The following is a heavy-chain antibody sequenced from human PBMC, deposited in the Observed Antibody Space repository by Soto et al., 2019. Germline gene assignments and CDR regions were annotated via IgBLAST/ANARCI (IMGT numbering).Heavy chain of an antibody. V-gene: IGHV3-11*01. D-gene: IGHD2-2*01. CDR2: ISSSGSTI. CDR1: GFTFSDYY. CDR3: ARPTRKYQLPIGNNWFDP. J-gene: IGHJ5*02. Sequence: QVQLVESGGGLVKPGGSLRLSCAASGFTFSDYYMSWIRQAPGKGLEWVSYISSSGSTIYYADSVKGRFTISRDNAKNSLYLQMNSLRAEDTAVYHCARPTRKYQLPIGNNWFDPWGQGTLVTVSS.